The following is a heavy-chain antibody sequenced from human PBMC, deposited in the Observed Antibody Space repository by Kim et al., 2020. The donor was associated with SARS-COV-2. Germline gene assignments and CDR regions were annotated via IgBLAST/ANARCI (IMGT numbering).Heavy chain of an antibody. CDR2: IYHTGTT. V-gene: IGHV4-4*02. CDR3: ARDPTSEPSYGSTGYVV. CDR1: GGSIISSNW. Sequence: SETPSLICAVSGGSIISSNWWSWVRQPPGKGLEWIGQIYHTGTTNYNPSLMSRLSISVDKSSNHFPLKLTSVTAADTAIYYCARDPTSEPSYGSTGYVVWGQGALVTVSS. D-gene: IGHD3-9*01. J-gene: IGHJ4*02.